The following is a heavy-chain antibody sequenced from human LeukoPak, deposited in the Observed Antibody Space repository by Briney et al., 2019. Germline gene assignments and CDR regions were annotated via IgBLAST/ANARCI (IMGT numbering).Heavy chain of an antibody. D-gene: IGHD6-13*01. CDR2: INHSGST. J-gene: IGHJ1*01. V-gene: IGHV4-34*01. Sequence: SETLSHTCAVYGGSFSGYYWSWIRQPPGKGLEWIGEINHSGSTNYNPSLKSRVTISVDTSKNQFSLKLSSVTAADTAVYYCARKGKYSSSWYAAYFQHWGQGTLVTVSS. CDR1: GGSFSGYY. CDR3: ARKGKYSSSWYAAYFQH.